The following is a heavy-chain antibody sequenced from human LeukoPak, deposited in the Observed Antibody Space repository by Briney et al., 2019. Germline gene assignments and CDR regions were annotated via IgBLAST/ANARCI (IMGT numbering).Heavy chain of an antibody. D-gene: IGHD5-12*01. Sequence: SETLSLTCTVSGGSIISYYWSWIRQPPGKGLEWIGYIYYSGSTYYNPSLKSRVTISVDTSKNQFSLRLSSVTAADTAVYYCGSKSGSSAYSLGNYWGQGTLVTVSS. J-gene: IGHJ4*02. CDR1: GGSIISYY. V-gene: IGHV4-59*08. CDR2: IYYSGST. CDR3: GSKSGSSAYSLGNY.